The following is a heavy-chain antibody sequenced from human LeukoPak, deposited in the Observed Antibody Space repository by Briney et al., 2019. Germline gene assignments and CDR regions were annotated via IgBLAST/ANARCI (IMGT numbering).Heavy chain of an antibody. V-gene: IGHV1-69*04. CDR2: IIPILGIA. CDR1: GGTFSSYA. Sequence: ASVKVSCKASGGTFSSYAISWVRQAPGQGLEWMGRIIPILGIANYAQKFQGRVTITADKSTSTAYMELSSLRSEDTAVYYCARCYGSGSYYISLDYWGQGTLVTVSS. J-gene: IGHJ4*02. D-gene: IGHD3-10*01. CDR3: ARCYGSGSYYISLDY.